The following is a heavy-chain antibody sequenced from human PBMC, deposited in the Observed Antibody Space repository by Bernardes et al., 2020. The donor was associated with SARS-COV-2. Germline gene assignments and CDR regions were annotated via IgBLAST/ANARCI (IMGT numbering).Heavy chain of an antibody. Sequence: SETLSLTCGVVGGTLSGNHWAWVRQSPGKGLEWIGEVNPRGTTNYNPSLRSRVSISLDTSKSQFFLSLASVTAADTAVYYCARGYLARRDIVVSATIKYFYYGLDVWGQGTTVIVS. CDR3: ARGYLARRDIVVSATIKYFYYGLDV. V-gene: IGHV4-34*01. CDR2: VNPRGTT. J-gene: IGHJ6*02. CDR1: GGTLSGNH. D-gene: IGHD2-21*01.